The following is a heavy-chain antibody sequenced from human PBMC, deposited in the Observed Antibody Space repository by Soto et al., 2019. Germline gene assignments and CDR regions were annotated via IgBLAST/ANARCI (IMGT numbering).Heavy chain of an antibody. J-gene: IGHJ5*02. CDR3: ARGIAARTPPDT. D-gene: IGHD6-6*01. CDR1: GFTFSSNA. V-gene: IGHV3-23*01. Sequence: GGSLRLSCAASGFTFSSNAMSWVRQAPGKGLEWVSVITNTGGDTLYADSVKGRFTISRDNSKNSVYLQMNSLRAEDTAIYYCARGIAARTPPDTWGQGTLVPVSS. CDR2: ITNTGGDT.